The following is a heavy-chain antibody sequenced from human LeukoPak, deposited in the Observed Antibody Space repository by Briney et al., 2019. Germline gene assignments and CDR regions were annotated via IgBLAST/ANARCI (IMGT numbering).Heavy chain of an antibody. D-gene: IGHD3-9*01. CDR3: ARGGDFDWPNGNWFDP. Sequence: VASVKVSCKASGYTFTSYDINWVRQATGQGLEWMGWMNPNSGNTGYAQKFQGRVTMTRNTSISTAYMELSSLRSEDTAVYYCARGGDFDWPNGNWFDPWGQGTLVTVSS. CDR1: GYTFTSYD. J-gene: IGHJ5*02. CDR2: MNPNSGNT. V-gene: IGHV1-8*01.